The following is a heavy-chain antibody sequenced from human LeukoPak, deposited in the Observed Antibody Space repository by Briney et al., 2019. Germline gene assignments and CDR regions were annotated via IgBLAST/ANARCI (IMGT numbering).Heavy chain of an antibody. CDR2: ISASGGST. J-gene: IGHJ4*02. CDR3: ARSYSGRFDY. Sequence: QPGGSLRLSCSASGFTFSSYAISWVRQAPGKGLEWVSAISASGGSTYFADSVKGHFTISRDNSKNTLYLQMNSLRAEDTAVYYCARSYSGRFDYWGQGILVTVSS. CDR1: GFTFSSYA. D-gene: IGHD6-13*01. V-gene: IGHV3-23*01.